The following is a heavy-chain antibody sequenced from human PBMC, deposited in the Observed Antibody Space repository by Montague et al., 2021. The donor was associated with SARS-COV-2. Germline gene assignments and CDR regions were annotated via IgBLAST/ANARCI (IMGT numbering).Heavy chain of an antibody. Sequence: SETLSLTCTVSGGSISSSGYYWGWIRQPPGKGLEWIGSIYYTGTTYYNPSPKSRVTISVDTSKNQFSLKLSSVTAADTAVYYCARQSKLLWFGELFPPWYFDLWGRGTLVTVSS. CDR2: IYYTGTT. CDR3: ARQSKLLWFGELFPPWYFDL. D-gene: IGHD3-10*01. CDR1: GGSISSSGYY. V-gene: IGHV4-39*01. J-gene: IGHJ2*01.